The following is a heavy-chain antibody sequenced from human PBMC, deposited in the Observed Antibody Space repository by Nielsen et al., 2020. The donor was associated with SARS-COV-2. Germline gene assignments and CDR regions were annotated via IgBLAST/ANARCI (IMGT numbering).Heavy chain of an antibody. CDR3: ARVYCSDANYYPDYFDY. CDR1: GGSISSRSYY. CDR2: TYYSGNT. D-gene: IGHD2-15*01. Sequence: SETLSLTCTVSGGSISSRSYYWGWIRQPPGKGLEWIGSTYYSGNTYYNSSLKSRVTISVDTSKNQFSLQLSSVTAADTAVYYCARVYCSDANYYPDYFDYWGQGTLVTASS. J-gene: IGHJ4*02. V-gene: IGHV4-39*01.